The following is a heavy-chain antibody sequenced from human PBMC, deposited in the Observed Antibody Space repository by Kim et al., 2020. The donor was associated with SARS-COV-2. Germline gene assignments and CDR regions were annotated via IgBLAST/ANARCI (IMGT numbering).Heavy chain of an antibody. CDR1: GDSISISGYY. J-gene: IGHJ4*02. CDR2: IFYSGTT. Sequence: SETLSLTCTVSGDSISISGYYWGWIRQPPGKGLEWIGSIFYSGTTYSNPSLKSRVTISVDTSKNHFSLKLTSVTATDAAVYYCARVASSWYRFDYWGQGILVTVSS. V-gene: IGHV4-39*02. D-gene: IGHD6-13*01. CDR3: ARVASSWYRFDY.